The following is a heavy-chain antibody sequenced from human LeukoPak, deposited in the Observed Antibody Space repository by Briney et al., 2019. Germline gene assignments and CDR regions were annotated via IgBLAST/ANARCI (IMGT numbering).Heavy chain of an antibody. CDR3: AKIWGAYDLLTGYYMGFDY. CDR2: ISSSGGRI. CDR1: GFTFSSYT. V-gene: IGHV3-23*01. D-gene: IGHD3-9*01. J-gene: IGHJ4*02. Sequence: GGSLRLSCAASGFTFSSYTMSWVRQAPGKWLEWVSAISSSGGRIYYADSVKGQSTISRDNSKSTLYLQMNSQRAEDTAVYYCAKIWGAYDLLTGYYMGFDYWGQGTLVTVSS.